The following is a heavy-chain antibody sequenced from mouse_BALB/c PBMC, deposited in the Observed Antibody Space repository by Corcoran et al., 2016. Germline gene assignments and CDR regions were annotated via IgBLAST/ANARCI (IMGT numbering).Heavy chain of an antibody. V-gene: IGHV14-1*02. CDR2: FDPENGNT. CDR1: GFNIKDYY. Sequence: EVQLQQSGAELVRPGALVKLSCKAFGFNIKDYYMYWVKQRPEQGLEWIGWFDPENGNTIYDPKFQGKASITADTSSNTAYLQLSSLTSEDTAVYYWARNWRDYWGQGTTLTVSS. J-gene: IGHJ2*01. D-gene: IGHD4-1*01. CDR3: ARNWRDY.